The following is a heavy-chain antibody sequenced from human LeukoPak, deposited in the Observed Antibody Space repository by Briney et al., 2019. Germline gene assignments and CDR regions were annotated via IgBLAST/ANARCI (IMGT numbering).Heavy chain of an antibody. J-gene: IGHJ4*02. V-gene: IGHV3-66*04. CDR1: GFTVSTNS. CDR2: IYSGGTT. Sequence: PGGSLRLSCAVSGFTVSTNSMTWVRQAPGKGLEWLSLIYSGGTTSYADSVKGRFTISRVNSKNTLYLQMNSLRAEDTAVYYCARRGYGDYAPFDYWGQGALVTVSS. D-gene: IGHD4-17*01. CDR3: ARRGYGDYAPFDY.